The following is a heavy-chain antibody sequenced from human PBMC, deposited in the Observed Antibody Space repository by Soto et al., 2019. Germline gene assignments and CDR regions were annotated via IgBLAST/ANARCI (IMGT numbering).Heavy chain of an antibody. CDR2: ISYDGSNK. V-gene: IGHV3-30-3*01. CDR1: GFTFSSYA. J-gene: IGHJ4*02. Sequence: GGSLRLSCAASGFTFSSYAMHWVRQAPGKGLEWVAVISYDGSNKYYAHSVKGRFTIYRDNSKNTLYLQMNSLRAEDTAVYYCARADHYFDYWGQGTLVTVSS. CDR3: ARADHYFDY.